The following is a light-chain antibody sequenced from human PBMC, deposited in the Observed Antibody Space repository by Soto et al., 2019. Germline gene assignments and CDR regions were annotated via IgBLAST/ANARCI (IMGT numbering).Light chain of an antibody. J-gene: IGLJ3*02. CDR2: TNN. CDR3: AAWDDSLNGPWV. V-gene: IGLV1-44*01. Sequence: QSVLTQPPSASGTPGQRVTISCSGSSSNIGSNTVNWYQQLPGTAPKLLIYTNNQRPSGVPDRFSGSKSGTSASLGISGLQSEDEADYYCAAWDDSLNGPWVFGGGTKLTVL. CDR1: SSNIGSNT.